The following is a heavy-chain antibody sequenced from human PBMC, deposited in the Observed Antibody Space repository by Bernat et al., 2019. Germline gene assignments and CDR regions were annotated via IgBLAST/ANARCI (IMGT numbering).Heavy chain of an antibody. Sequence: QVQLQQWGAGLLKPSETLSLTCAVYGGSFSGYYWSWIRQPPGKGLEWIGEINHSGSTNYNPSLKSRVTISVDTSKNQCSLKLSSVTAADTAVYYCARRSGSDPHAVDYWGQGTLVTVSS. CDR3: ARRSGSDPHAVDY. CDR1: GGSFSGYY. CDR2: INHSGST. V-gene: IGHV4-34*01. D-gene: IGHD1-26*01. J-gene: IGHJ4*02.